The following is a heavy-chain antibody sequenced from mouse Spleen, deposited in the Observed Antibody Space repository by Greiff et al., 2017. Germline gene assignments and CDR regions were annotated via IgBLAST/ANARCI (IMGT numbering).Heavy chain of an antibody. D-gene: IGHD2-4*01. V-gene: IGHV5-17*02. J-gene: IGHJ2*01. CDR1: GFTFSSFG. CDR2: ISSGSSTI. Sequence: EVQLKQSGGGLVQPGGSRKLSCAASGFTFSSFGMHWVRQAPEKGLEWVAYISSGSSTIYYADTVKGRFTISRDNPKNTLFLQMTSLRSEDTAMYYCARGYDSFDYWGQGTTLTVSS. CDR3: ARGYDSFDY.